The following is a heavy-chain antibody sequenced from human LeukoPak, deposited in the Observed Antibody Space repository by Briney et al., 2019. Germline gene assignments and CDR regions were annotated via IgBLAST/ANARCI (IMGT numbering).Heavy chain of an antibody. Sequence: GGSLRLSCAASGFTFSTYWMHWVRQDPGKGLVWVSRISSDASITSYADPVKGRFTISRDNAKNTLYLQMNSLRAEDTAVYYCVRALTGIDDFWGQGTLVTVSS. CDR2: ISSDASIT. CDR1: GFTFSTYW. CDR3: VRALTGIDDF. V-gene: IGHV3-74*01. D-gene: IGHD1-20*01. J-gene: IGHJ4*02.